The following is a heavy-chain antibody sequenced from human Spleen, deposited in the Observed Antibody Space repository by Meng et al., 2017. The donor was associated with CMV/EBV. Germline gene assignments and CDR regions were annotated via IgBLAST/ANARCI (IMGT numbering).Heavy chain of an antibody. CDR3: TKIADYQVPSDC. CDR2: MKANVDGGTT. V-gene: IGHV3-15*01. Sequence: ASRLTVRSYAMSWVRQAPGKGLEGVGRMKANVDGGTTDYAAPVKGRFTISRDDSKNTLHLHLNSLKTEDTAVYYCTKIADYQVPSDCWGQGTLVTVSS. CDR1: RLTVRSYA. D-gene: IGHD2-2*01. J-gene: IGHJ4*02.